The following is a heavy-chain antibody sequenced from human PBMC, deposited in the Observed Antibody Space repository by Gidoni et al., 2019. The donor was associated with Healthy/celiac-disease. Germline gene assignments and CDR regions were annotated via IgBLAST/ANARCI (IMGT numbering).Heavy chain of an antibody. J-gene: IGHJ4*02. Sequence: EVQLVESGGGLVQPGRSLRLSCAASGLPFDDYAMHWVRQDPGKGLEWVSGISWNSGSIGYADSVKGRFTISRDNAKNSLYLQMNRLRAEDTALYYCAKDCRSYYDFWSGDYWGQGTLVTVSS. CDR2: ISWNSGSI. CDR3: AKDCRSYYDFWSGDY. D-gene: IGHD3-3*01. CDR1: GLPFDDYA. V-gene: IGHV3-9*01.